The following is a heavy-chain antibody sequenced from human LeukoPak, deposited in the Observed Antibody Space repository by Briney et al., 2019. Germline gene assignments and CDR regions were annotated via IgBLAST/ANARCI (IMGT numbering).Heavy chain of an antibody. CDR3: AREHTPDAFDI. Sequence: SETLSLTCTVSGGSISSYYWSWIRQPPGKGLEWIGYIYYSGSTNYNPSLKSRVTISVDTSKNQFSLKLSSVTAADTAVYYCAREHTPDAFDIWGQGTMVTVSS. D-gene: IGHD2-15*01. CDR2: IYYSGST. J-gene: IGHJ3*02. V-gene: IGHV4-59*01. CDR1: GGSISSYY.